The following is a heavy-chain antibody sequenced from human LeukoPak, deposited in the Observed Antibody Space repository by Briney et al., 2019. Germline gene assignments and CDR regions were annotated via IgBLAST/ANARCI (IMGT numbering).Heavy chain of an antibody. CDR1: GGTFSSYA. J-gene: IGHJ3*02. CDR3: ARASVAHDAFDI. V-gene: IGHV1-8*02. D-gene: IGHD2-2*01. CDR2: MNPNSGNT. Sequence: ASVKVSCKASGGTFSSYAISWVRQATGQGLEWMGWMNPNSGNTGYAQKFQGRVTMTRNTSISTAYMELSSLRSEDTAVYYCARASVAHDAFDIWGQGTMVTVSS.